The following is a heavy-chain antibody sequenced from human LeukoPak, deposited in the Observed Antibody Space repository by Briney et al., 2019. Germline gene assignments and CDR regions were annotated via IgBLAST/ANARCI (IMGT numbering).Heavy chain of an antibody. Sequence: ASVKVSCKASGYTFSRQYMHFVRQAPGQGLEWMGIINPSSGNTNYAQKFQGRVTMTRDTSTSTIYMDLSSLRSDDTAVYHCSTSVGGTEFDSWGQGALVTVSS. CDR2: INPSSGNT. J-gene: IGHJ4*02. D-gene: IGHD3-16*01. CDR3: STSVGGTEFDS. CDR1: GYTFSRQY. V-gene: IGHV1-46*01.